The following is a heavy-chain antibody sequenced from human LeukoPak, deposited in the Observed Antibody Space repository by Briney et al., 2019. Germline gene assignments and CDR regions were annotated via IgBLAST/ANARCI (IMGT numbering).Heavy chain of an antibody. Sequence: SETLSLTCTVSGGSISSYYWSWIRQPPGKGLEWIGYIYYSGSTNYNPSLKSRVTISVDTSKNQFSLKLSSVTAADTAVYYCARVFVLRYFDRDWYYYYMDVWGKGTTVTVSS. V-gene: IGHV4-59*01. CDR2: IYYSGST. D-gene: IGHD3-9*01. CDR3: ARVFVLRYFDRDWYYYYMDV. J-gene: IGHJ6*03. CDR1: GGSISSYY.